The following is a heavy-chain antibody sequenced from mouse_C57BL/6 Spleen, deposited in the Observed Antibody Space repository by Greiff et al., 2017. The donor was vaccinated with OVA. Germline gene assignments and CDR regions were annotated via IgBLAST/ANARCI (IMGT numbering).Heavy chain of an antibody. Sequence: VKLVESGPGLVQPSQSLSITCTVSGFSLTSYGVHWVRQSPGKGLEWLGVIWSGGSTDYNAAFISRLSISKDNSKSQVFFKMNSLQADDTAIYYCARERELRYFDVWGTGTTVTVSS. CDR1: GFSLTSYG. J-gene: IGHJ1*03. D-gene: IGHD1-1*01. V-gene: IGHV2-2*01. CDR2: IWSGGST. CDR3: ARERELRYFDV.